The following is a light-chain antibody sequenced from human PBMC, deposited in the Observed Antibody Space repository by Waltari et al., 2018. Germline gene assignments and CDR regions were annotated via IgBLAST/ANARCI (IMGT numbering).Light chain of an antibody. J-gene: IGKJ1*01. V-gene: IGKV1-5*03. CDR2: RTS. Sequence: DIQMTQSPSTLSASVGDRVTITCRASQTINTWLAWYQQKPGKAPNLLIYRTSTLESGVPSRFSGSGSGTEFTLTNSSLQPDDFATYYCQQAWTFGQGTKVEIK. CDR3: QQAWT. CDR1: QTINTW.